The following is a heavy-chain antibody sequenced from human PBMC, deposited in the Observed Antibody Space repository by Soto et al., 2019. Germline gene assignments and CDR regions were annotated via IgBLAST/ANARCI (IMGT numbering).Heavy chain of an antibody. D-gene: IGHD6-19*01. CDR3: AKAVSSGWYYAYGMDV. Sequence: EVQLVESGGGLVQPGRSLRLSCAASGFTFDDYAMHWVRPAPGKGLEWVSGISWNSGSIGYADSVKGRFTISRDNAKNSLYLQMNRLRAEDTALYYCAKAVSSGWYYAYGMDVWGQGTTVTVSS. J-gene: IGHJ6*02. CDR1: GFTFDDYA. CDR2: ISWNSGSI. V-gene: IGHV3-9*01.